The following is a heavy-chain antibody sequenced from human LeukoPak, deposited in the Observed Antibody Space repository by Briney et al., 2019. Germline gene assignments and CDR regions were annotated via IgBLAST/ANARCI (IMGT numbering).Heavy chain of an antibody. D-gene: IGHD5-24*01. CDR3: ARDPDGSEAYFDY. Sequence: GSLRLSCAASGFTLSSFSMEWVRQAPGKGQEWVSSISRGSSYIYYADSVKGRFTISRDNAKNSLYLQMNSLRAEDTAVYYCARDPDGSEAYFDYWGQGTLVTVSS. CDR1: GFTLSSFS. V-gene: IGHV3-21*01. CDR2: ISRGSSYI. J-gene: IGHJ4*02.